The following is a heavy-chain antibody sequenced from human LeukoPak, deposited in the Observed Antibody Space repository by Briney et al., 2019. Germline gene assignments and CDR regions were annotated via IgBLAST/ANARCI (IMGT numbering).Heavy chain of an antibody. V-gene: IGHV1-2*02. CDR1: GYTFTGYY. CDR2: INPNSGGT. J-gene: IGHJ4*02. CDR3: ARAKYSSGWYPAGDY. D-gene: IGHD6-19*01. Sequence: ASVKVSCKASGYTFTGYYMHWVRQAPGQGLEWMGWINPNSGGTNYAQKFQGRVTMTRDTSISTAYMELSRLRSDDTAVYYCARAKYSSGWYPAGDYWGQGTLVTVSS.